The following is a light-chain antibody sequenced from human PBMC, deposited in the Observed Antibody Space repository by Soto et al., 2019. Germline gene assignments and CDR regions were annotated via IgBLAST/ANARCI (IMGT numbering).Light chain of an antibody. Sequence: DIQMTQSPSSLSASVGDRVTISCRASQSISTYLNWYQQKPGTAPRLLIYRASSVKSGVPPRFSGSGSGRDFTLTISSLRPDDIATYFCQQSYSSPPWTFGQGTRVEVE. CDR2: RAS. J-gene: IGKJ1*01. CDR1: QSISTY. CDR3: QQSYSSPPWT. V-gene: IGKV1-39*01.